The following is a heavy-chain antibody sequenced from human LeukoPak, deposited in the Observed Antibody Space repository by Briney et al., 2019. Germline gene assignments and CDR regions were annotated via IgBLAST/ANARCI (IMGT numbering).Heavy chain of an antibody. Sequence: GESLKISCEGSGYTFTSYWIAWVRQMPGKGLEWMGIIYPGDSDTRYSPSFQGQVTISADKSISTAYLQWSSLKASDTAMYYCARLGAAAGLYYYYYMDVWGKGTTVTVSS. V-gene: IGHV5-51*01. J-gene: IGHJ6*03. D-gene: IGHD6-13*01. CDR2: IYPGDSDT. CDR3: ARLGAAAGLYYYYYMDV. CDR1: GYTFTSYW.